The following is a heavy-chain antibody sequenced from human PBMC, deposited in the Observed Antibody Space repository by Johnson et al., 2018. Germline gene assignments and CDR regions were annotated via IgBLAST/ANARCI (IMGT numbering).Heavy chain of an antibody. CDR3: AKRMSPTTLRWEAFDI. V-gene: IGHV3-9*01. CDR1: GFSFGEYG. J-gene: IGHJ3*02. Sequence: VQLVQSGGRLVQPGGSLRLSCVVSGFSFGEYGMHWVRQPPGKGLEWVAGISWNSGSIGYADSVKGRYTVSRDNAGNSLYLQMNSLRADDTAVYYCAKRMSPTTLRWEAFDIWGQGTMVTVSS. CDR2: ISWNSGSI. D-gene: IGHD2-2*01.